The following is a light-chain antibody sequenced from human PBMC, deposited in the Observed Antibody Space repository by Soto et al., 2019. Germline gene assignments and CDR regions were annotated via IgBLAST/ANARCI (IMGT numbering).Light chain of an antibody. V-gene: IGLV2-23*01. Sequence: QSVLTQPASVSGSPGHSITISCTGTVGLVSWYQQHPGKVPKLIIYDDTKRPSGVSSRFSGSKSGNTASLTISGLQTEDEADYYCCLYVGGRTYLFGTGTKVTVL. CDR2: DDT. CDR3: CLYVGGRTYL. CDR1: VGL. J-gene: IGLJ1*01.